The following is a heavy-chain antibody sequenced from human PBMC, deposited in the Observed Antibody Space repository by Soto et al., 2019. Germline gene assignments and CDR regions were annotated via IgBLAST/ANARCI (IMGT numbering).Heavy chain of an antibody. V-gene: IGHV4-31*03. Sequence: SETLSLTCTVSGGSISSGGYYWSWIRQHPGKGLEWIGYIYYSGSTYYNPSLKSRVTISVDTSKNQFSLKLSSVTAADTAVYYRAGRGYDILTGPDYYYCCKDGCGQVTTGIVAS. J-gene: IGHJ6*02. CDR3: AGRGYDILTGPDYYYCCKDG. CDR2: IYYSGST. D-gene: IGHD3-9*01. CDR1: GGSISSGGYY.